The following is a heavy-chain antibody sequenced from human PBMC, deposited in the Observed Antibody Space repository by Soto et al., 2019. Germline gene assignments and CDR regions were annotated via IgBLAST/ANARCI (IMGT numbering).Heavy chain of an antibody. D-gene: IGHD3-3*01. J-gene: IGHJ5*02. CDR1: GGSISSGGYY. V-gene: IGHV4-31*03. CDR2: IYYSGST. CDR3: AGGRLEGLLSISWRWFAP. Sequence: QVQLQESGPGLVKPSQTLSLTCTVSGGSISSGGYYWSWIRQHPGKGLEWIGYIYYSGSTYYNPSPKGGVTISVGASRILFARRLSCVVAADTAVFYCAGGRLEGLLSISWRWFAPWGQGTLVPAPS.